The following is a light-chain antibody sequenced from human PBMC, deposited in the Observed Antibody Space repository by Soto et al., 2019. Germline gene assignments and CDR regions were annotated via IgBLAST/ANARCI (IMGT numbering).Light chain of an antibody. V-gene: IGKV3-20*01. Sequence: IRLKKSPGTLSLSTGERATPSCRASQSVSSSYLAWYQQKPGQAPRLLIYGASSRATGIPDRFSGSGSGTDFTLTISRLEPEDFAVYYCQQYGSSPRTFGQGSKVDI. CDR1: QSVSSSY. CDR3: QQYGSSPRT. CDR2: GAS. J-gene: IGKJ1*01.